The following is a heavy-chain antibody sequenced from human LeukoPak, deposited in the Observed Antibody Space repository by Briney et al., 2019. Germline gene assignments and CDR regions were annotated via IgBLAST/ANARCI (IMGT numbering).Heavy chain of an antibody. J-gene: IGHJ4*02. CDR2: ISAYNGNT. CDR3: AREYITMVRGFDY. CDR1: GGTFSSYA. Sequence: GASVKVSCKASGGTFSSYAISWVRQAPGQGLEWMGWISAYNGNTNYAQKLQGRVTMTTDTSTSTAYMELRSLRSDDTAVYYCAREYITMVRGFDYWGQGTLVTVSS. D-gene: IGHD3-10*01. V-gene: IGHV1-18*01.